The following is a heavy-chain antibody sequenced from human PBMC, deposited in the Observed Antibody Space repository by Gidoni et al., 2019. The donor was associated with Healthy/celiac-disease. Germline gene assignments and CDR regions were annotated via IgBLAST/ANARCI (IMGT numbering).Heavy chain of an antibody. CDR1: GYTFTSYG. CDR3: ARDRVEQGYYYYYGMDV. J-gene: IGHJ6*02. V-gene: IGHV1-18*01. CDR2: ISAYNGNT. D-gene: IGHD6-13*01. Sequence: QAQLVPSGAEVKKPAASVKVSSKASGYTFTSYGISWVRQAPGQGLEWMGWISAYNGNTNYAQKLQGRVTMTTDTSTSTAYMELRSLRSDDTAVYYCARDRVEQGYYYYYGMDVWGQGTTVTVSS.